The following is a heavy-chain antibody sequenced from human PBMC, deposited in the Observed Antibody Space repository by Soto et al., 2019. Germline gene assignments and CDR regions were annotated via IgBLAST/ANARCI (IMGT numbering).Heavy chain of an antibody. V-gene: IGHV3-21*01. D-gene: IGHD3-22*01. CDR1: EFTFSTYA. Sequence: ASEFTFSTYAMTWVRQAPGRGLQWVATISDSGDITYYADSVKGRFTISRDNAKNSLYLQMNSLRAEDTAVYYCATNYYDSSGYYPPDYWGQGTLVTVSS. CDR2: ISDSGDIT. CDR3: ATNYYDSSGYYPPDY. J-gene: IGHJ4*02.